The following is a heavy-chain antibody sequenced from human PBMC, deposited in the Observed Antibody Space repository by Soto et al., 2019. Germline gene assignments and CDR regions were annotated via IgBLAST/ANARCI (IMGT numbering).Heavy chain of an antibody. CDR3: ARTKSYGAYDV. Sequence: PGGSLRLSCAVSGFTLSEYYIDWVRQAPGKGLEWLARSRDKANSFSTDYAASVKGRLSISRDDSESSVFLQINSLRTEDTALYYCARTKSYGAYDVWGQGTVVIVSS. D-gene: IGHD3-10*01. J-gene: IGHJ3*01. V-gene: IGHV3-72*01. CDR1: GFTLSEYY. CDR2: SRDKANSFST.